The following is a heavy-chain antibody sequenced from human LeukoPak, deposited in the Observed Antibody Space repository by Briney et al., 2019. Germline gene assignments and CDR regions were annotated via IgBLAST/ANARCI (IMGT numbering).Heavy chain of an antibody. CDR2: ISYDGSNK. CDR3: ASGGYCSSTSCLDY. D-gene: IGHD2-2*03. CDR1: GFTFSSYA. J-gene: IGHJ4*02. V-gene: IGHV3-30-3*01. Sequence: GGSLRLSCAASGFTFSSYATHWVRQAPGKGLEWVAVISYDGSNKYYADSVKGRFTISRDNAKNSLYLQMNSLRAEDTAVYYCASGGYCSSTSCLDYWGQGTLVTVSS.